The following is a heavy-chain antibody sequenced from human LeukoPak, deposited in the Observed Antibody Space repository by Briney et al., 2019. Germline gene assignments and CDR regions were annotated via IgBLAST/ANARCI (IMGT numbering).Heavy chain of an antibody. Sequence: GGSLRLSCAASGFTFSSYSMNWVRQAPGKGLEWVSSISSSSSYIYYTDSVKGRFTISRDNAKNSLYPQMNSLRAEDTAVYYCARNLRQYYDILTGFTGAFDIWGQGTMVTVSS. CDR2: ISSSSSYI. V-gene: IGHV3-21*04. D-gene: IGHD3-9*01. CDR1: GFTFSSYS. CDR3: ARNLRQYYDILTGFTGAFDI. J-gene: IGHJ3*02.